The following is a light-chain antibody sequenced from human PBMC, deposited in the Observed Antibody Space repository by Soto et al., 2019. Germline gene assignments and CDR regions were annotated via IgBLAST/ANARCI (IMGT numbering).Light chain of an antibody. CDR2: EVT. J-gene: IGLJ1*01. CDR3: SSYTSTSTYV. Sequence: QSVLTQPPSVSGSPGQSVTISCTGTSSDVGSYNRVSWYQQPPGTAPKLIIYEVTNRPSGVPDCFSGSKSGNTASLTISGLQAEDEADYYCSSYTSTSTYVFGTGTKLTVL. CDR1: SSDVGSYNR. V-gene: IGLV2-18*02.